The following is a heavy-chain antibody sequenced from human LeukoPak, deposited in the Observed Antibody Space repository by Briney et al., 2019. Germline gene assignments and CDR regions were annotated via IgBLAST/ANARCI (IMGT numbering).Heavy chain of an antibody. Sequence: GGSLRLSCAASRFTFSAYAMSWVRQAPGKGLEWVSAISGSGGSTYYADSVKGRFTISRDNSKNTLYLQMNSLRAEDTAVYYCAKARGWYERKYYFDYWGQGTLVTVSS. CDR2: ISGSGGST. J-gene: IGHJ4*02. D-gene: IGHD6-19*01. CDR3: AKARGWYERKYYFDY. V-gene: IGHV3-23*01. CDR1: RFTFSAYA.